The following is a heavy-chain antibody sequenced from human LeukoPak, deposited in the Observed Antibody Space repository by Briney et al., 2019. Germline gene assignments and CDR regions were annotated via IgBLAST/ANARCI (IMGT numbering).Heavy chain of an antibody. J-gene: IGHJ4*02. CDR2: ISAYNGNT. V-gene: IGHV1-18*01. Sequence: ASVKVSCKASGYTFTSYGISWVRQAPGQGLEWMGWISAYNGNTNYAQKLQGRVTMTTDTSTSTAYMELRSLRSDDTAVYYCARVRSGYYRGTIDYWGQGTLVTVSS. D-gene: IGHD3-9*01. CDR3: ARVRSGYYRGTIDY. CDR1: GYTFTSYG.